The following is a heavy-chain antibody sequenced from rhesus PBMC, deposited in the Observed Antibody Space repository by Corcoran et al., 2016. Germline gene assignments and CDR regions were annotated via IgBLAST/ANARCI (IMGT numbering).Heavy chain of an antibody. CDR2: INGNSWST. Sequence: QVQLQESGPGLVKPSETLSLTCAVSGGSFSSYWWSWIRQPPGKGLEWIGEINGNSWSTNYNPSLKSRGTISKDASKNQFSLKLSSVTAADTAVYYCARYRIQGFDYWGQGVLVTVSS. CDR1: GGSFSSYW. CDR3: ARYRIQGFDY. V-gene: IGHV4-80*01. D-gene: IGHD5-12*01. J-gene: IGHJ4*01.